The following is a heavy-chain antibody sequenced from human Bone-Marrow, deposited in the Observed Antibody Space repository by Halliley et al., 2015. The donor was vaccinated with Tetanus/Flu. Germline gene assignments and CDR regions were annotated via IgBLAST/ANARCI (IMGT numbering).Heavy chain of an antibody. V-gene: IGHV3-21*01. D-gene: IGHD6-19*01. CDR1: GFTFKNYN. J-gene: IGHJ2*01. CDR3: ARAESSAYTFWYFDL. Sequence: SLRLSCAGSGFTFKNYNMHWVRQAPGEGLEWVSSITGSSSYMYYADSVRGRFAVSRDNAKNSLYLQMDSLRADDTAVYYCARAESSAYTFWYFDLWGRGTPVTVSS. CDR2: ITGSSSYM.